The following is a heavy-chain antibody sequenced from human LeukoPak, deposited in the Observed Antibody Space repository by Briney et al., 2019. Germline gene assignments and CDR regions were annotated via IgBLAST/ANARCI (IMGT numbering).Heavy chain of an antibody. D-gene: IGHD1-26*01. CDR3: ARHAEESFDAFNI. V-gene: IGHV4-34*01. CDR1: GGSFSGYY. CDR2: INHSGST. J-gene: IGHJ3*02. Sequence: PSETLSLTCDVYGGSFSGYYWSWIRQPPGKGLEWIGEINHSGSTNYNPSLKSRVTISVDTSKNQFSLKLSSVTAADTAGYYCARHAEESFDAFNIWGQGTMVTVSS.